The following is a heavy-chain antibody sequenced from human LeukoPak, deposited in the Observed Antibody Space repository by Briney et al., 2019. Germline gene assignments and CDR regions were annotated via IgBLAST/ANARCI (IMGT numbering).Heavy chain of an antibody. CDR3: ARRGYFDGSGLDH. D-gene: IGHD3-22*01. J-gene: IGHJ4*02. Sequence: PSETLSLTCTVSGGSIRSYYWSWIRQSPGKGLEWIGTIYYTESTYYNPSLKSRVTISLDTSKNQLSLKLSSVTAADTAVYFCARRGYFDGSGLDHWGQGTLVTVSS. CDR2: IYYTEST. V-gene: IGHV4-59*01. CDR1: GGSIRSYY.